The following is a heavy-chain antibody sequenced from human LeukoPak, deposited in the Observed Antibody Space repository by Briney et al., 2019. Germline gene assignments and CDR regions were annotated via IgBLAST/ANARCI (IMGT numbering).Heavy chain of an antibody. CDR1: GFTFSSYS. J-gene: IGHJ6*03. Sequence: GGSLRLSCAASGFTFSSYSMNWVRQAPGKGLEWVSSISSSSSYIYYADSVKGRFTISRDSAKNSLYLQMNSLRAEDTAVYYCARVGSSSWYHYYYYYMDVWGKGTTVTISS. CDR2: ISSSSSYI. D-gene: IGHD6-13*01. CDR3: ARVGSSSWYHYYYYYMDV. V-gene: IGHV3-21*01.